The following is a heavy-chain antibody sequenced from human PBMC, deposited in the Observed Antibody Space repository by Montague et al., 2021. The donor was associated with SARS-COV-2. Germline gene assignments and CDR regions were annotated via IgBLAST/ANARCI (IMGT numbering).Heavy chain of an antibody. D-gene: IGHD2-2*01. J-gene: IGHJ5*02. CDR1: GGSISSGGYY. V-gene: IGHV4-31*03. CDR3: ARARVVVTTTRNWFDP. CDR2: IYYSGST. Sequence: TLSLTCTVSGGSISSGGYYWIWIRQHPGKGLEWIGYIYYSGSTYYNPSLKSRLTISVDTSKNRFSPKVSSVTAADTAVYYCARARVVVTTTRNWFDPWGLGTLVTVSS.